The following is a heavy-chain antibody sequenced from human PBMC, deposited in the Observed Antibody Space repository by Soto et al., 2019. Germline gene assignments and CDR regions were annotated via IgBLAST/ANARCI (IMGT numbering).Heavy chain of an antibody. Sequence: QVQLVQSGAEVKKPGASVKVSCKTSGYTFTTYGVSWVRQAPGQGLEWMGWISPYNGNTNYAQRLQGRVILTTDTSTNTAYMELRSLRSDDTAVYYCAREDGYCSGGNCYSGGWLDPWGQGTLVTVSS. V-gene: IGHV1-18*01. CDR2: ISPYNGNT. CDR1: GYTFTTYG. J-gene: IGHJ5*02. D-gene: IGHD2-15*01. CDR3: AREDGYCSGGNCYSGGWLDP.